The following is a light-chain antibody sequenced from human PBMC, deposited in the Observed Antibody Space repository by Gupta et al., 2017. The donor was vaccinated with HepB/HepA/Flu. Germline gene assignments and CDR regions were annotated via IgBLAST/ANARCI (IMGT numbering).Light chain of an antibody. CDR3: QQFKRFPLT. V-gene: IGKV1-9*01. CDR1: QGISSY. CDR2: SAS. J-gene: IGKJ5*01. Sequence: DIQLTQSPSFLSSSVGDRVTITCRASQGISSYLAWYQQRPGKAPNLLIYSASTLQSGVPSRFSGSGSGTEFTLTISSLQPEDFASYYCQQFKRFPLTFGQGTRLEIK.